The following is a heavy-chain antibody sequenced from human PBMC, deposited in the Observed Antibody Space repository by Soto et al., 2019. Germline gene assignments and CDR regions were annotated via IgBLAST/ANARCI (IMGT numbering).Heavy chain of an antibody. D-gene: IGHD4-4*01. V-gene: IGHV4-61*08. CDR3: ARLHEPPDF. Sequence: SETRSLTCTVSGECISRGGYSWSWIRQPPGKGLEWIGYIYNSRATSYNPSLKSRVSISVDTSKNQFSLKLSSVTAADTAVYYCARLHEPPDFWGQGTLVTVSS. CDR2: IYNSRAT. J-gene: IGHJ4*02. CDR1: GECISRGGYS.